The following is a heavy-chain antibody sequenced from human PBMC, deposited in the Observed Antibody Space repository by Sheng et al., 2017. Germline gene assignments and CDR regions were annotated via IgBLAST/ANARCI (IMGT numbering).Heavy chain of an antibody. Sequence: EVQLVESGGGLVQPGGSLRLSCAASGFTFSSYAMSWVRQAPGKGLEWVSAISGSGGSTYYADSVKGRFTISRDNSKNTLYLQMNSLRAEDTAVYYCAKVHNGDYVRRGAFDIWGQGTMVTVSS. CDR1: GFTFSSYA. J-gene: IGHJ3*02. D-gene: IGHD4-17*01. CDR3: AKVHNGDYVRRGAFDI. V-gene: IGHV3-23*04. CDR2: ISGSGGST.